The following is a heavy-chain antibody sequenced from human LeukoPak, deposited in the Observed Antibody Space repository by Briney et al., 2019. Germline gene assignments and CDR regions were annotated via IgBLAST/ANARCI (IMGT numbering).Heavy chain of an antibody. CDR3: ATDNLRSFYYMDV. CDR2: ISGSGGST. D-gene: IGHD5/OR15-5a*01. J-gene: IGHJ6*03. V-gene: IGHV3-23*01. CDR1: GFTFSSQP. Sequence: PGGSLRLSCAAYGFTFSSQPMSWVRQAPGKGMEWVSVISGSGGSTYYADSVKGRFTISRDNSKTTLYLQMNSLRAEDTAVYYCATDNLRSFYYMDVWGKGTTVTVSS.